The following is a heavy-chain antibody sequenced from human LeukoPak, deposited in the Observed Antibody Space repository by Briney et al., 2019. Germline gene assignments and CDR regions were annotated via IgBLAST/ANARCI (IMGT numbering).Heavy chain of an antibody. J-gene: IGHJ5*02. CDR1: GSTFTSYG. V-gene: IGHV1-18*01. D-gene: IGHD4-17*01. Sequence: ASVKVSRKASGSTFTSYGIGWVRQAPGPGLEWMGWISVCNGNTKYAQKLQGRVTMTTDTSTSTAYMALRSLRSGDTAVYYCARGYDYGDYNWFHPWGQGTLVTVSS. CDR2: ISVCNGNT. CDR3: ARGYDYGDYNWFHP.